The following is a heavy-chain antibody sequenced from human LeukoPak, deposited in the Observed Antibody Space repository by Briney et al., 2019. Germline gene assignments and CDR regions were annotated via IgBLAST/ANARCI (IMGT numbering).Heavy chain of an antibody. CDR1: GYTFTGYY. D-gene: IGHD4/OR15-4a*01. J-gene: IGHJ4*02. CDR3: ARGRVYGPIWYYFDY. V-gene: IGHV1-2*02. CDR2: INPNSGGT. Sequence: GASVKVSCKASGYTFTGYYMHWVRQAPGQGLEWMGWINPNSGGTNYAQKFQGRVTMTRDTSISTAYMELSRLRSDDTAVYYCARGRVYGPIWYYFDYWGQGTLVTVSS.